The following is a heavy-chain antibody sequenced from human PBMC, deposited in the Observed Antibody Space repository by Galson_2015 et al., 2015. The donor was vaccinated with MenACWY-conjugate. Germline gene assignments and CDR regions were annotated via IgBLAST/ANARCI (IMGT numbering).Heavy chain of an antibody. Sequence: SLRLSCAASGFTFNNYAMSWFRHSPGRGLEWVSAINGDDDQPFYAEAVKGRFTVARDSARNTVHLQMKSLRPEDTAIYYCAKRIAPSGAPYYFDSWGQGTLVTVSS. CDR2: INGDDDQP. CDR1: GFTFNNYA. D-gene: IGHD6-13*01. J-gene: IGHJ4*02. CDR3: AKRIAPSGAPYYFDS. V-gene: IGHV3-23*01.